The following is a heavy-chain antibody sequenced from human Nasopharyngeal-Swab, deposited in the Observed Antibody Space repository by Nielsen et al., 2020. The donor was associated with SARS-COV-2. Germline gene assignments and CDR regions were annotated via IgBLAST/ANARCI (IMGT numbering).Heavy chain of an antibody. D-gene: IGHD1-26*01. CDR1: GFTFGDYA. J-gene: IGHJ3*02. CDR2: IRSKTYGGAP. V-gene: IGHV3-49*01. CDR3: ARSVGSFYGQGAFDI. Sequence: GESLKISCTTSGFTFGDYAMSWFRQAPGKGLEWVGFIRSKTYGGAPEYAASVKRRFTISRDGAESIAYLQMNSLETEDTGVYYCARSVGSFYGQGAFDIWGQGTMVTVSS.